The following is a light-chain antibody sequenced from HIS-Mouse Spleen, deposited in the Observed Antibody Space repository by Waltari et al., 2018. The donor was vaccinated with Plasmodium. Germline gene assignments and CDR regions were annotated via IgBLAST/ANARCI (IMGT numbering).Light chain of an antibody. CDR3: SSYAGSNNLV. V-gene: IGLV2-8*01. CDR1: SSYVGCYNY. CDR2: EVS. Sequence: SALTQPPSASGSPGQSVTISCTGTSSYVGCYNYFPWYQQHPGKAPKLMIYEVSKRPSGVPDRFSGSKSGNTASLTVSGLQAEDEADYYCSSYAGSNNLVFGGGTKLTVL. J-gene: IGLJ2*01.